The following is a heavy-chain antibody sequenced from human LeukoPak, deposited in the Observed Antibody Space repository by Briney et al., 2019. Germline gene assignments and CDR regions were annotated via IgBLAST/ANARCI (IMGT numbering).Heavy chain of an antibody. CDR2: IIPIFGTA. D-gene: IGHD1-7*01. CDR1: GGTFSSYA. CDR3: ARVPPSITGTSNWFDP. V-gene: IGHV1-69*01. J-gene: IGHJ5*02. Sequence: KVSCKASGGTFSSYAISWVRPAPGQGLEWMGGIIPIFGTANYAQKFQGRVTITADESTSTAYMELSSLRSEDTAVYYCARVPPSITGTSNWFDPWGQGTLVTVSS.